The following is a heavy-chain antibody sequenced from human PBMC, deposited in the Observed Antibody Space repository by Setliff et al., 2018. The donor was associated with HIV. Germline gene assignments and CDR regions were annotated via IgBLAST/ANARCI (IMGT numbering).Heavy chain of an antibody. D-gene: IGHD3-10*01. J-gene: IGHJ4*02. Sequence: SETLSLTCAFNGGSFSGYYWMWIRQSPGEGLEWIGEINHSGNTNYNPSLKSRVTMSGDTSKKQFSLNLTSVTAADTAVYFCARGLGRGSGTYYNPPGYWGPGTLVTVSS. CDR3: ARGLGRGSGTYYNPPGY. CDR1: GGSFSGYY. V-gene: IGHV4-34*01. CDR2: INHSGNT.